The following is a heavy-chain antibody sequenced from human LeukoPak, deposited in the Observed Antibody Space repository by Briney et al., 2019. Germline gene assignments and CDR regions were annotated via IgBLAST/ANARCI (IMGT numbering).Heavy chain of an antibody. V-gene: IGHV1-8*01. J-gene: IGHJ5*02. D-gene: IGHD3-22*01. Sequence: ASVKVSCKASGYTFTSYDINWVRQATGQGLEWMGWMNPNSGNTGYAQKFQGRVTMTRNTSMSTAYMELSSLRSEDTAVYYCASYDSSGYYYGAWGQGTLVTVSS. CDR1: GYTFTSYD. CDR3: ASYDSSGYYYGA. CDR2: MNPNSGNT.